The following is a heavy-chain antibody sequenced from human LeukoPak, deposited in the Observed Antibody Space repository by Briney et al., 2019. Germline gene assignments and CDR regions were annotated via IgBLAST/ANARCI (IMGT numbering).Heavy chain of an antibody. CDR2: ISAYNGNT. CDR3: ARGILQANYGDYAGYFQH. D-gene: IGHD4-17*01. J-gene: IGHJ1*01. Sequence: ASVKVSCKASGYTFTSYGISWVRQAPGQGLEWMGWISAYNGNTNYAQKLQGRVTMTTDTSTSSAYMELRSLRSDDTAVYYCARGILQANYGDYAGYFQHWGQGTLVTVSS. CDR1: GYTFTSYG. V-gene: IGHV1-18*01.